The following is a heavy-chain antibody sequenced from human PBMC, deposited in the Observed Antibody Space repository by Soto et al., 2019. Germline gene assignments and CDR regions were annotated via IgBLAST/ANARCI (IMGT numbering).Heavy chain of an antibody. D-gene: IGHD5-18*01. J-gene: IGHJ4*02. CDR2: IIPIFGTA. V-gene: IGHV1-69*13. CDR3: ARGGPYSYGSVFDY. CDR1: GGTFSNYA. Sequence: RASVKVSCKASGGTFSNYAISWVRQAPGQGLEWMGGIIPIFGTANYAQKFQGRVTITADESTSTAYMELSSLRSEDTAVYYCARGGPYSYGSVFDYWGQGTLVTASS.